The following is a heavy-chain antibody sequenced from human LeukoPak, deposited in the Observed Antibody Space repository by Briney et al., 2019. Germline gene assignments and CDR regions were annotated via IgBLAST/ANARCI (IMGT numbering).Heavy chain of an antibody. J-gene: IGHJ4*02. D-gene: IGHD2-15*01. V-gene: IGHV4-38-2*02. CDR3: ARVGSCSGGSCYYRLFDY. CDR1: GYSISSGYY. CDR2: IYYSGST. Sequence: SETLSLTCTVSGYSISSGYYWGWIRQPPGKGLEWIGYIYYSGSTYYNPSLKSRVSISVDTSKNQFSLKLSSVTAADTAVYYCARVGSCSGGSCYYRLFDYWGQGTLVTVSS.